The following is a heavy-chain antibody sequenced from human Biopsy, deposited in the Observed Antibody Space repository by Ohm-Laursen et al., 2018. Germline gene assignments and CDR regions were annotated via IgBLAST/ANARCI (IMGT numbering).Heavy chain of an antibody. Sequence: GTLSLTCTVSGGSISSYYWNWIRQPPGKGLEWIGNIYYDGITYYNPSLKSRVAMSVDTSKNQFSLRLTSVTAADTAVYYCARVAGGYAYYYGMDVWGQGTTVSVSS. CDR1: GGSISSYY. CDR2: IYYDGIT. V-gene: IGHV4-59*04. J-gene: IGHJ6*02. CDR3: ARVAGGYAYYYGMDV. D-gene: IGHD5-12*01.